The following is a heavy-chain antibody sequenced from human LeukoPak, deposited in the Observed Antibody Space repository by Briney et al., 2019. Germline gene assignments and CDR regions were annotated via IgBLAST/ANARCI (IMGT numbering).Heavy chain of an antibody. D-gene: IGHD3-16*02. CDR2: ISYDGSNK. CDR1: GFTFSSYA. Sequence: PGGSLRLSCAASGFTFSSYAMHWVRQAPGKGLEWVVVISYDGSNKYYADSVKGRFTISRDNSKNTLYLQMNSLRAEDTAVYYCARDYDYVWGSYLDYWGQGTLVTVSS. V-gene: IGHV3-30-3*01. J-gene: IGHJ4*02. CDR3: ARDYDYVWGSYLDY.